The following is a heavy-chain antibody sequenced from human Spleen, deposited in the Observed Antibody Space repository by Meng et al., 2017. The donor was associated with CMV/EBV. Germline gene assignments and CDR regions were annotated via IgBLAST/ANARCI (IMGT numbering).Heavy chain of an antibody. J-gene: IGHJ6*02. D-gene: IGHD3-10*01. Sequence: GESLKISCAASGFTFSNAWMSWVRQAPGKGLEWVGRIKSKTDGGTTDYAAPVKGRFTISRDDSKNTLYLQMNSLKTEDTAVYYCTTDPAGSSLPYYYYYGMDVRGQGTTVTVSS. V-gene: IGHV3-15*01. CDR3: TTDPAGSSLPYYYYYGMDV. CDR2: IKSKTDGGTT. CDR1: GFTFSNAW.